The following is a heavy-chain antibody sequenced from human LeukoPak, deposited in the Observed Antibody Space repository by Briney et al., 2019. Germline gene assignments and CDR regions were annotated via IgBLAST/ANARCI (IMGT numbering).Heavy chain of an antibody. D-gene: IGHD6-13*01. CDR3: ATTYSSSWSPFDY. V-gene: IGHV4-39*01. J-gene: IGHJ4*02. CDR2: IYYSGGT. CDR1: GGSISSSSYY. Sequence: PSETLSLTCTVSGGSISSSSYYWGWIRQPPGKGLEWIGSIYYSGGTYYNPSLKSRVTISVDTSKNQFSLKLSSVTAADTAVYYCATTYSSSWSPFDYWGQGTLVTVSS.